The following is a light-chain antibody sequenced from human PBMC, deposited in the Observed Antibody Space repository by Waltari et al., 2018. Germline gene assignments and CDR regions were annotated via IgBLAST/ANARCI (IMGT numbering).Light chain of an antibody. J-gene: IGLJ2*01. CDR2: EGS. CDR3: SSYAGSTTFVI. Sequence: QSALTQPASVSGSPEQSLTISCTGTSSDVGSYNLVSWYQQHPGKAPKLMIYEGSKRPSGISSRFSGSKSGNTASLTISGLQAEDEADYYCSSYAGSTTFVIFGGGTKLTVL. CDR1: SSDVGSYNL. V-gene: IGLV2-23*03.